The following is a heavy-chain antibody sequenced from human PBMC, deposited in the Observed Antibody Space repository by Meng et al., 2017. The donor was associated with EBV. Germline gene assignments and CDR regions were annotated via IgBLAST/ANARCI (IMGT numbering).Heavy chain of an antibody. CDR1: GFSLSTSGVG. CDR2: IYWDDDK. Sequence: HTPLKESGPTLVNPTQTLTLTCTFSGFSLSTSGVGVGWIRQPPGKALEWLALIYWDDDKRYSPSLKSRLTITKDTSKNQVVLTMTNMDPVDTATYYCAHRRDEYSSSWYGWFDPWGQGTLVTVSS. CDR3: AHRRDEYSSSWYGWFDP. V-gene: IGHV2-5*02. D-gene: IGHD6-13*01. J-gene: IGHJ5*02.